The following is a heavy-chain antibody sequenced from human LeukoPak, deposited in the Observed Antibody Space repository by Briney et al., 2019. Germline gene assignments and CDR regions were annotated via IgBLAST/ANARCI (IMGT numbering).Heavy chain of an antibody. Sequence: SGGSLRLSCAASGFTFSSYAMHWVRQAPGKGLEWVAVISYDGSNKYYADSVKGRFTISRDNSKNTVYMQMNSLRAEDTAVYYCARAHYSSWYNHFQHWGQGTLVTVSS. D-gene: IGHD6-13*01. CDR1: GFTFSSYA. CDR2: ISYDGSNK. J-gene: IGHJ1*01. CDR3: ARAHYSSWYNHFQH. V-gene: IGHV3-30*04.